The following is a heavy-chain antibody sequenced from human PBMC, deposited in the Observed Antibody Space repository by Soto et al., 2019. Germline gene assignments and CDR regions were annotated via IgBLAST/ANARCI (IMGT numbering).Heavy chain of an antibody. CDR2: ISYDGSNK. J-gene: IGHJ6*02. Sequence: PGGSLRLSCAASGFTFSSYAMHWVRQAPGKGLEWVAVISYDGSNKYYADSVKGRFTISRDNSKNTLYLQMNSLRAEDTAVYYCARDQGWDYYDGSGTHPPRVYGMGGWGRGTTVAVAS. CDR3: ARDQGWDYYDGSGTHPPRVYGMGG. CDR1: GFTFSSYA. D-gene: IGHD3-22*01. V-gene: IGHV3-30-3*01.